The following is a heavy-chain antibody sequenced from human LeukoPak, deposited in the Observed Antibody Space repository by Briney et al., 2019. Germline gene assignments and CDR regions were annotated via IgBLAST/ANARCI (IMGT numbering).Heavy chain of an antibody. CDR3: AGGNLSGDHDF. V-gene: IGHV1-2*02. CDR2: INPTSGRT. Sequence: ASVKVSCKASGYSFTAYYMHWVRQAPGQGLEWMGWINPTSGRTNYAQTFRGRVTLTSDTSITTAYMELSRLKSDDTAVYYCAGGNLSGDHDFWGQGTLVTVSS. CDR1: GYSFTAYY. J-gene: IGHJ4*02. D-gene: IGHD1-26*01.